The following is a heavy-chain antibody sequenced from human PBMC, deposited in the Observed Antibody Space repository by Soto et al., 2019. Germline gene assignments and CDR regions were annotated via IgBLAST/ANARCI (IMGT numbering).Heavy chain of an antibody. D-gene: IGHD3-22*01. J-gene: IGHJ6*03. Sequence: ASVKVSCKASGYTFTSYAMHWVRQAPGQRLEWMGWINAGNGNTKYSQKFQGRVTMTRNTSISTAYMELSSLRSEDTAVYYCARSGYYATNYYYYYMDVWGKGTTVTVSS. V-gene: IGHV1-3*01. CDR2: INAGNGNT. CDR1: GYTFTSYA. CDR3: ARSGYYATNYYYYYMDV.